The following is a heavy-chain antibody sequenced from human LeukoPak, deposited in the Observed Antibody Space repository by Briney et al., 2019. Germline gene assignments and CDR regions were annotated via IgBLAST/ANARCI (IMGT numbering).Heavy chain of an antibody. D-gene: IGHD4-11*01. CDR3: ARDSYSKNDY. V-gene: IGHV3-48*01. J-gene: IGHJ4*02. Sequence: PGGSLRLSCAASGFTFSSYSMNWVRQAPGKGLEWVSYISSSSTIYYGGSVKGRFTVSRDNAKNSLYLQMNSLRAEDTAVYFCARDSYSKNDYWGQGTLVTVSS. CDR1: GFTFSSYS. CDR2: ISSSSTI.